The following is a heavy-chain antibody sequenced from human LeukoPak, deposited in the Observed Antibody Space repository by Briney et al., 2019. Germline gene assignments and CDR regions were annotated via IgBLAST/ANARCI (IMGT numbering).Heavy chain of an antibody. Sequence: PGGSLRLSCEASGFTVSSNYMSWVRQAPGKGLEWVSVIYSGGSTYYADSVKGRFTISRDNSKNTLYLQMNSLRAEDTAVYYCARERRNTAMVTALDYWGQGTLVTVSS. V-gene: IGHV3-53*01. D-gene: IGHD5-18*01. J-gene: IGHJ4*02. CDR2: IYSGGST. CDR1: GFTVSSNY. CDR3: ARERRNTAMVTALDY.